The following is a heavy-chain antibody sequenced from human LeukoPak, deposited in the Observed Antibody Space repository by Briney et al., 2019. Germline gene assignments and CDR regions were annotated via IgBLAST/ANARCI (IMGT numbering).Heavy chain of an antibody. J-gene: IGHJ4*02. CDR2: IYTSGST. D-gene: IGHD3-22*01. V-gene: IGHV4-4*07. CDR1: GGSISSYY. Sequence: PSETLSLTCTVSGGSISSYYWSWIRQPAGKGLEWIGRIYTSGSTNYNPSLKSRVTISVDTSKNQFSLKLSSVTAADTAVYYCAREQNYYDSSGYYLGPFDYWGQGTLVTVSS. CDR3: AREQNYYDSSGYYLGPFDY.